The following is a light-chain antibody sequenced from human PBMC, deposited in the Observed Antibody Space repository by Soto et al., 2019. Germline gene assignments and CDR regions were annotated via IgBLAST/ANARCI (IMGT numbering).Light chain of an antibody. Sequence: QSALIQPASVSGSPGQSITISCTGTSSDVGSYNLVSWYQQHPGKAPKLMIYEVSKRPSGVSNRFSGSKSGNTASLTISGLQAEDEADYYCCSYAGSSTYVFGTGTKLTVL. CDR3: CSYAGSSTYV. V-gene: IGLV2-23*02. J-gene: IGLJ1*01. CDR2: EVS. CDR1: SSDVGSYNL.